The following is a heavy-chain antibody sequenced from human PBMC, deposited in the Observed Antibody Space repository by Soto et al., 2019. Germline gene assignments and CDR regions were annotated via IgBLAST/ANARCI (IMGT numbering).Heavy chain of an antibody. D-gene: IGHD3-9*01. J-gene: IGHJ5*02. Sequence: SETLSLTCSVSGGSISSYYWSWIRQPPGKGLEWIGYIYYSGSTNYNPSLKSRVTISVDTSKNQFSLKLSSVTAADTAVYYCARAPAPPPLRYYNWFYTCGQGTLVTVSS. CDR1: GGSISSYY. V-gene: IGHV4-59*01. CDR3: ARAPAPPPLRYYNWFYT. CDR2: IYYSGST.